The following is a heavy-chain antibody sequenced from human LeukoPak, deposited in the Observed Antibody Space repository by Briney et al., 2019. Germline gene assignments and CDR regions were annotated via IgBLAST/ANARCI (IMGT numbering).Heavy chain of an antibody. V-gene: IGHV4-34*01. CDR1: GGSFSGYY. CDR3: ARGYERFLEWLYFDY. D-gene: IGHD3-3*01. CDR2: INHSGST. J-gene: IGHJ4*02. Sequence: PSETLSLTCAVYGGSFSGYYWSWIRQPPGKGLEWIGEINHSGSTSYNPSLKSRVTISVDTSKNQFSLKLSSVTAADTAVYYCARGYERFLEWLYFDYWGQGTLVTVSS.